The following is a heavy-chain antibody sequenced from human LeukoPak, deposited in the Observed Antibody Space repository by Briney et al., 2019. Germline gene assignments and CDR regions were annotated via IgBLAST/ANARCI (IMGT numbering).Heavy chain of an antibody. Sequence: GGAPRQSCATAGFTFIDYYMSWIRHALGKGLEWVSYIISSGSTIYYADTVKGRFTISSDNAKNTLYLQMNSLRAEATDVYYCARVRTPGWGFDYWGQGTLVTVSA. CDR2: IISSGSTI. CDR1: GFTFIDYY. CDR3: ARVRTPGWGFDY. V-gene: IGHV3-11*04. D-gene: IGHD1-26*01. J-gene: IGHJ4*02.